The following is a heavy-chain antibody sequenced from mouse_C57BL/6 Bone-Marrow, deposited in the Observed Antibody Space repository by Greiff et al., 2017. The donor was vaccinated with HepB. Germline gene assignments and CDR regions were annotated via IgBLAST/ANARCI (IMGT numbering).Heavy chain of an antibody. CDR2: IDPENGDT. J-gene: IGHJ1*03. Sequence: VQLQQSGAELVRPGASVKLSCTASGFNIKDDYMHWVKQRPEQGLEWIGWIDPENGDTEYASKLQGKATITADTSSNTSYLQLSSLTSEDTAVYYCIYYYGISYGWYFDVWGTGTTVTVSS. V-gene: IGHV14-4*01. CDR1: GFNIKDDY. D-gene: IGHD1-1*01. CDR3: IYYYGISYGWYFDV.